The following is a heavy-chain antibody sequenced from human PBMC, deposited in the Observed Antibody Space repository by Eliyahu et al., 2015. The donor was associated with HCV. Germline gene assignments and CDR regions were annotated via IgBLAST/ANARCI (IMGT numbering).Heavy chain of an antibody. Sequence: QVQLQESGPVLVEPSETLSLTCTVSGXSISSYXWNWIRXPPGKGLEWIGYIYYSGSTNYNPSLKSRVTISVDTSKIQFSLKLTSVTAADTAVYYCASSILTGYQNFNYWGQGALVTVSS. D-gene: IGHD3-9*01. CDR1: GXSISSYX. V-gene: IGHV4-59*08. J-gene: IGHJ4*02. CDR3: ASSILTGYQNFNY. CDR2: IYYSGST.